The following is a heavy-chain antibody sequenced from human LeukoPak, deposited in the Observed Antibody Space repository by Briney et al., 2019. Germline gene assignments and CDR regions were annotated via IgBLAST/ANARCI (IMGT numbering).Heavy chain of an antibody. D-gene: IGHD3-10*01. J-gene: IGHJ3*02. CDR1: GYTLTELS. Sequence: GASVKVSCKVSGYTLTELSMHWVRQAPGKGLEWMGGFDPEDGETIYAQKFQGRVTMTEDTSTDTAYMELSSLRSEDTAVYYCATVFGRDRIDAFDIWGQGTMVTVSS. CDR3: ATVFGRDRIDAFDI. V-gene: IGHV1-24*01. CDR2: FDPEDGET.